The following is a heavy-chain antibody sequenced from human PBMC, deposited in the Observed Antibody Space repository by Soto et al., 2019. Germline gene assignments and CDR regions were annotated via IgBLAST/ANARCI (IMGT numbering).Heavy chain of an antibody. J-gene: IGHJ6*03. D-gene: IGHD2-15*01. CDR3: ARDPSSSDYYYYMDV. CDR1: GFTFSSYG. CDR2: IWYDGSNK. V-gene: IGHV3-33*01. Sequence: GSLRLSCAASGFTFSSYGMHWVRQAPGKGLEWVAVIWYDGSNKYYADSVKGRFTISRDNSKNTLYLQMNSLRAEDTAVYYCARDPSSSDYYYYMDVWGKGTTVTVSS.